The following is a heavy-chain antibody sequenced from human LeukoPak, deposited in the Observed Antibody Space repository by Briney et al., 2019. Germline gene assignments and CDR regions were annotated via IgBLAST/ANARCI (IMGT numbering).Heavy chain of an antibody. J-gene: IGHJ4*02. CDR2: INHSGST. CDR3: ARGQYDFWSGWDDY. V-gene: IGHV4-34*01. Sequence: PSETLSLTCAVYGGSFSGYYWSCIRQPPGKGLEWIGVINHSGSTNYNTSLKSRVTISVDTSKNQFSLKLSSATAADTAVYYCARGQYDFWSGWDDYWGQGTLVTVSS. D-gene: IGHD3-3*01. CDR1: GGSFSGYY.